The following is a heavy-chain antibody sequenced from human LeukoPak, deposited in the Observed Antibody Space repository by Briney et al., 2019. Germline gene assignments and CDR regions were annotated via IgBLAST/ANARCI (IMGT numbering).Heavy chain of an antibody. CDR3: ARDRSATGNGMDV. J-gene: IGHJ6*04. V-gene: IGHV4-59*01. D-gene: IGHD1-14*01. Sequence: SETLSLTCAVSGGSISNFYWSWIRQPPGKGLEWIGYIYYRGNTNYNPTLKSRVTISVDTSKNQFSLKLTSVTAADTAVYYCARDRSATGNGMDVWGKGTTVTVSS. CDR1: GGSISNFY. CDR2: IYYRGNT.